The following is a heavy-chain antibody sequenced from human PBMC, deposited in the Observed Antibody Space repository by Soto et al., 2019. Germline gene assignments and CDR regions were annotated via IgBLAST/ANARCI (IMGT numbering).Heavy chain of an antibody. J-gene: IGHJ4*02. CDR2: IYYSGST. V-gene: IGHV4-39*01. D-gene: IGHD4-4*01. CDR1: GGSISSSSYY. CDR3: ARLTTVTTSGGFDY. Sequence: SETLSLTCTVSGGSISSSSYYWGWIRQPPGKGLEWIGSIYYSGSTYYNPSLKSRVTISVDTSKNEFSLKLSFVTAADTAVYYCARLTTVTTSGGFDYWGQGTLVTVSS.